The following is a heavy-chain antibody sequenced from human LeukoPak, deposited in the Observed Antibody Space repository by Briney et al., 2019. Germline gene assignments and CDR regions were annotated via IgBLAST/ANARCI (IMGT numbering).Heavy chain of an antibody. J-gene: IGHJ4*02. D-gene: IGHD3-3*01. V-gene: IGHV4-39*01. CDR2: IHYSGNT. CDR1: GGSTSSSNYY. CDR3: ARLGAGPTYYDFWSGYSSLYFDY. Sequence: SETLSLTCTVSGGSTSSSNYYWGWICQPPGKGLEWIGGIHYSGNTYYNPSLKTRVTISVDTSKNQFSLKLSSVTAADTAVYYCARLGAGPTYYDFWSGYSSLYFDYWGQGTLVTVSS.